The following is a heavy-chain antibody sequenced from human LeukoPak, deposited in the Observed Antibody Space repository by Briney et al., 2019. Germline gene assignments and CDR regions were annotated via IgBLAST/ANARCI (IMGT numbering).Heavy chain of an antibody. D-gene: IGHD3-10*01. CDR2: IYHSGST. J-gene: IGHJ5*02. Sequence: SETLSLTCAVSGGSISSGGYSWSWIRQPPGKGLEWIGYIYHSGSTYYNPSLKSRVTISVDRSKNQFSLKLSSVTAADTAVYYCAKSGLWFGELLSEGWFDPWGQGTLVTVSS. CDR3: AKSGLWFGELLSEGWFDP. V-gene: IGHV4-30-2*01. CDR1: GGSISSGGYS.